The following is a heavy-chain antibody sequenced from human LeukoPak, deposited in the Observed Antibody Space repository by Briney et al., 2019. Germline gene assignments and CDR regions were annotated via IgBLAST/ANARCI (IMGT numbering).Heavy chain of an antibody. CDR2: ISSSGSTV. Sequence: PGGSLRVSCAASGFTFSSYEMNWVRQAPGQGLEWVSYISSSGSTVYYADSVKGRFTSSRDNVKNSLYLQMNSLRAEDTAVYYCVRQYYYGSGSYLWAPDYWGQGTLVTVSS. J-gene: IGHJ4*02. CDR1: GFTFSSYE. D-gene: IGHD3-10*01. CDR3: VRQYYYGSGSYLWAPDY. V-gene: IGHV3-48*03.